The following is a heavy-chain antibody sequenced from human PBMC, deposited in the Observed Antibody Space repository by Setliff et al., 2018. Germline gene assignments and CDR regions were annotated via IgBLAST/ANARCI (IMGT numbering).Heavy chain of an antibody. Sequence: ASVKVSCKSFGYTFTSYYLHWVRQAPGQGLQWMGFIDPNSGSTSFAQKFQGRLTITRDTSAGTVYMELSSLRSEDTAIYYCARDIPHNAFDIWGQGTMVT. CDR3: ARDIPHNAFDI. J-gene: IGHJ3*02. V-gene: IGHV1-46*01. CDR1: GYTFTSYY. CDR2: IDPNSGST. D-gene: IGHD2-2*02.